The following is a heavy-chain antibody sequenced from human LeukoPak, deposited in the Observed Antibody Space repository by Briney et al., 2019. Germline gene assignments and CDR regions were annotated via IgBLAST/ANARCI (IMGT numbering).Heavy chain of an antibody. CDR3: ARAPRRYCSSTSCHSPFDY. D-gene: IGHD2-2*01. V-gene: IGHV3-64*01. Sequence: GGPLRLSCAASGFTFSSYAMHWVRKAPGKGLEYVSAISSNGGITYYANSVKGRFTISRDNSKNTLYLQMGSLRAEDMAVYYCARAPRRYCSSTSCHSPFDYWGQGTLVTVSS. CDR2: ISSNGGIT. CDR1: GFTFSSYA. J-gene: IGHJ4*02.